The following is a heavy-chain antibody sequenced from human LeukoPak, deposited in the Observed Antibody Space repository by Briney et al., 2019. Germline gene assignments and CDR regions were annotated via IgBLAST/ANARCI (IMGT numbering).Heavy chain of an antibody. CDR3: ARNENSGWGYFDY. CDR1: GFTFNSYA. J-gene: IGHJ4*02. CDR2: IGGSNGIT. D-gene: IGHD5-12*01. V-gene: IGHV3-23*01. Sequence: GGSLRLSCAASGFTFNSYAMSWVRQAPGKGLEWVSVIGGSNGITFYVGSVKGRFTISRDNSKDTLYLQMNSLRAEDTAVYYCARNENSGWGYFDYWGQGTLVTVSS.